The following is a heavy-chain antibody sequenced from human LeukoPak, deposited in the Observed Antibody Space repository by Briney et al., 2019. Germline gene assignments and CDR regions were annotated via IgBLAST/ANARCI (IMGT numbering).Heavy chain of an antibody. CDR3: ARSGYSYGRLDY. Sequence: PSETLSLTCTVSGGSISSGSYYWSWIRQPAGKGLEWIGRIYTSGSTNYNPSLKSRVTISVDTSKNQFSLKLSSVTAADTAVYYCARSGYSYGRLDYWGQGTLVTVSS. D-gene: IGHD5-18*01. J-gene: IGHJ4*02. V-gene: IGHV4-61*02. CDR1: GGSISSGSYY. CDR2: IYTSGST.